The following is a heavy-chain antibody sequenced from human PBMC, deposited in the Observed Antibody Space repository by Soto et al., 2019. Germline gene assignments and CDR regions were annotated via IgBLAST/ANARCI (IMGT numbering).Heavy chain of an antibody. J-gene: IGHJ4*02. V-gene: IGHV1-69*13. CDR1: GGTFSSYA. CDR2: IIPIFGTA. CDR3: ARDLNGGTGTSRVFDY. D-gene: IGHD1-7*01. Sequence: SVKVSCKASGGTFSSYAISWVRQAPGQGLEWMGGIIPIFGTANYAQKFQGRVTITADESTSTAYMELSSLRSEDTAVYYCARDLNGGTGTSRVFDYWGQGTLVTVS.